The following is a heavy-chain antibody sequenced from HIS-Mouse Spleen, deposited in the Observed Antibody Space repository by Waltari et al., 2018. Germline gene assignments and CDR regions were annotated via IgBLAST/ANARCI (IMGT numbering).Heavy chain of an antibody. V-gene: IGHV4-38-2*02. J-gene: IGHJ6*02. CDR3: ARALEYSSSWYYYYDGMDV. D-gene: IGHD6-13*01. CDR1: GYSISSGYY. CDR2: IYHSGST. Sequence: QVQLQESGPGLVKPSETLSLTCTVSGYSISSGYYWGWIRQPPGKGLEWSESIYHSGSTDYNQALKRAVTIEVSTSKPRFSLKLRSVTAADSDVYYCARALEYSSSWYYYYDGMDVWGQGTTVTVSS.